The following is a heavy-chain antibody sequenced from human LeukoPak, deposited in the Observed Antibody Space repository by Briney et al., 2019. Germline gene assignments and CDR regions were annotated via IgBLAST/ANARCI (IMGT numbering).Heavy chain of an antibody. Sequence: GGSLRLSCAASGLTFSSYWMSWVRQAPGKGLEWVSTIGFGDDSAYYADSVKGRFTISRDNSKNTLYLQMNYLRAEDTAVYYCAKDPTSVGGRHDWLLDSWGQGTLVTVSS. V-gene: IGHV3-23*01. J-gene: IGHJ5*02. CDR1: GLTFSSYW. CDR3: AKDPTSVGGRHDWLLDS. CDR2: IGFGDDSA. D-gene: IGHD3-9*01.